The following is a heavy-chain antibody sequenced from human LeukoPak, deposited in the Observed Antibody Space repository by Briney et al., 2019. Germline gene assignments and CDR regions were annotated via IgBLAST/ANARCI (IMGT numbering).Heavy chain of an antibody. Sequence: GESLKISCKCSGYSFTSYWIGWVRPMPGKVLEWMGIIYPGDSDTRYSPSFQGQVTISADKSISTAYLQWSSLKASDTAMYYCARLYSSSSFFYGMDVWGQGTTVTVSS. CDR1: GYSFTSYW. CDR2: IYPGDSDT. D-gene: IGHD6-6*01. CDR3: ARLYSSSSFFYGMDV. V-gene: IGHV5-51*01. J-gene: IGHJ6*02.